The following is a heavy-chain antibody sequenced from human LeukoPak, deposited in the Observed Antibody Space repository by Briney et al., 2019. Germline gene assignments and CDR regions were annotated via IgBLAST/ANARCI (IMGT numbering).Heavy chain of an antibody. CDR3: ARGLLRYYGSGPGY. D-gene: IGHD3-10*01. CDR2: INHSGST. Sequence: SETLSLTCAVYGGSFSGCYWSWIRQPPGKGLEWIGEINHSGSTNYNPSLKSRVTISVDTSKNQFSLKLSSVTAADTAVFYCARGLLRYYGSGPGYWGQGTLVTVSS. J-gene: IGHJ4*02. CDR1: GGSFSGCY. V-gene: IGHV4-34*01.